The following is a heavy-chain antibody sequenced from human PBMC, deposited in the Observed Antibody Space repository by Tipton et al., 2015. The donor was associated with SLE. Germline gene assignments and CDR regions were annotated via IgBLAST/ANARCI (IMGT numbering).Heavy chain of an antibody. V-gene: IGHV4-34*01. CDR2: INHSGST. CDR3: ARAQGGGSTYMDD. Sequence: TLSLTCAVYGGSFSGNYWSWIRQPPGKGLGWIGEINHSGSTNYNPSLKSRVTISRDNTKREVSLRIISVTPADKAVYYCARAQGGGSTYMDDWGKGTTVTVPS. J-gene: IGHJ6*03. CDR1: GGSFSGNY. D-gene: IGHD3-16*01.